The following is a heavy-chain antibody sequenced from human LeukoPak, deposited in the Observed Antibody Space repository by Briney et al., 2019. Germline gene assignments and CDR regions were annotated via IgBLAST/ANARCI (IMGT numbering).Heavy chain of an antibody. J-gene: IGHJ4*02. CDR1: GYTFTSYA. CDR3: AREGGMAVAGSFDY. CDR2: INTDTGNP. Sequence: EASVKVSCKASGYTFTSYAMNWVRQAPGQGLEWMGWINTDTGNPTYAQGFTGRFVFSLDTSASTAYLQISRLKPEDTAVYYCAREGGMAVAGSFDYWGQGTLVTVSS. D-gene: IGHD6-19*01. V-gene: IGHV7-4-1*02.